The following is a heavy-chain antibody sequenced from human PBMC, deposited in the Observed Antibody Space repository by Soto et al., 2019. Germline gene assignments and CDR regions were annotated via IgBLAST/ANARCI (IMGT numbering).Heavy chain of an antibody. J-gene: IGHJ4*02. Sequence: SCAASVFTFTRYSMNWVRQAPGKGLECVSSISSTTNYIYYGDSMNGRFTISRDNAKNSLYLEMNSLRAEDTAVYYCARESEDLTSNFDYWGQGTLVTVSS. CDR3: ARESEDLTSNFDY. CDR1: VFTFTRYS. V-gene: IGHV3-21*06. CDR2: ISSTTNYI.